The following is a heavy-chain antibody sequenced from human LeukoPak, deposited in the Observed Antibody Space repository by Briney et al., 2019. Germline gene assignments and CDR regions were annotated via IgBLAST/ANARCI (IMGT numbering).Heavy chain of an antibody. D-gene: IGHD6-19*01. CDR3: AKDFPSGWST. V-gene: IGHV3-23*01. CDR1: GFTFGSYA. CDR2: ISGSGSGGST. J-gene: IGHJ5*02. Sequence: PGGSLRLSCAASGFTFGSYAMSWVRQAPGKGLEWVSAISGSGSGGSTYHVDSVKGRFTISRDNSRNTLYLQMNSLRAEDTALYYCAKDFPSGWSTWGQGTLVTVSS.